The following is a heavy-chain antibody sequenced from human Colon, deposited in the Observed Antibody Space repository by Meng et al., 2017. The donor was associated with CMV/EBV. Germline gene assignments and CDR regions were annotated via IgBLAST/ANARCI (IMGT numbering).Heavy chain of an antibody. CDR2: LDWNGGSI. D-gene: IGHD3-3*01. CDR3: VRFSTIFGVPVFDH. Sequence: GESLKISCEASRFTFDDYGMRWVRQAPGKGLEWIAALDWNGGSINYVESVKGRFTISRDNANNFLYLQMNSLRAEGTALYYCVRFSTIFGVPVFDHWGQGTLVTVSS. V-gene: IGHV3-20*04. J-gene: IGHJ4*03. CDR1: RFTFDDYG.